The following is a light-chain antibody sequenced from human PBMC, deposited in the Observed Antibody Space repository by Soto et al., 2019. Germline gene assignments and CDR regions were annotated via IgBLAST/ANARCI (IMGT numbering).Light chain of an antibody. CDR3: SSYAISSAYV. Sequence: QSVLTQPASVSGSPGQSITISCTGTSSDIGAYNYVSWYQQHPGKAPKLLIYDVNYRPSGVSNRLSGSKSGNTASLTISGVQAEDEADYYCSSYAISSAYVFGTGTKVTVL. V-gene: IGLV2-14*01. CDR2: DVN. CDR1: SSDIGAYNY. J-gene: IGLJ1*01.